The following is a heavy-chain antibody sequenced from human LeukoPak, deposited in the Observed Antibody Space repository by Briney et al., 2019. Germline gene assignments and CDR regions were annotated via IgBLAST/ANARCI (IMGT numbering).Heavy chain of an antibody. J-gene: IGHJ5*02. CDR3: ARDPGTIFGVVPIAP. V-gene: IGHV1-69*04. D-gene: IGHD3-3*01. Sequence: GASVTVSCTASGGTFSSYAISWVRQAPGQGLEWMGRIIPILGIANYAQKFQGRVTITADKSTSTAYMELSSLRSEDTAVYYCARDPGTIFGVVPIAPWGQGTLVTVSS. CDR2: IIPILGIA. CDR1: GGTFSSYA.